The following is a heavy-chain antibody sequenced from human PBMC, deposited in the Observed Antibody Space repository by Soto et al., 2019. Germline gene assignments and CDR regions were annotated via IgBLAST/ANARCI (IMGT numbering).Heavy chain of an antibody. J-gene: IGHJ4*02. CDR2: INPNSGGT. Sequence: XSVKVSCKASGYTFTCYYMHWVRQAPGQGLEWMGWINPNSGGTNYAQKFQGRVTMTRDTSISTAYMELSRLRSDDTAVYYCARSRGYSYGYVHYWGQGTLVTVSS. V-gene: IGHV1-2*02. CDR3: ARSRGYSYGYVHY. CDR1: GYTFTCYY. D-gene: IGHD5-18*01.